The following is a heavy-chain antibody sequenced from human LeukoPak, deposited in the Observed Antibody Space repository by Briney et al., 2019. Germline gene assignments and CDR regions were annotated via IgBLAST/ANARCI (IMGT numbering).Heavy chain of an antibody. D-gene: IGHD3-10*01. CDR3: AEGRDYYGSGADY. V-gene: IGHV3-30*18. J-gene: IGHJ4*02. CDR1: GFTFSSYG. CDR2: ISYDGSNK. Sequence: GGPLRLSCAASGFTFSSYGMHWVRQAPGKGLEWVAVISYDGSNKYYADSVKGRFTISRDNSKNTLYVQMNSLRAEDTAEYYCAEGRDYYGSGADYWGQGTLVTVTS.